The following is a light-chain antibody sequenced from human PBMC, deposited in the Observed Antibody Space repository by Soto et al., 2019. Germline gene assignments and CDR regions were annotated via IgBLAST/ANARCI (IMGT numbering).Light chain of an antibody. CDR1: QTISSW. J-gene: IGKJ1*01. CDR3: QHYNSYSEA. V-gene: IGKV1-5*03. CDR2: KAS. Sequence: DIQVTQSPSSWSASVGDRVTITCRASQTISSWLAWYQQKPGKAPKXLIYKASTLKSGVPSRFSGSGSGTECTLTISSLQPDDVATYYCQHYNSYSEALGQGTKVDIK.